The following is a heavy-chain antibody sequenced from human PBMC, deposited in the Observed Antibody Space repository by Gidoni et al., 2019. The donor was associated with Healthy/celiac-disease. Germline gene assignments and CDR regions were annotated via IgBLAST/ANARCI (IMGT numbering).Heavy chain of an antibody. J-gene: IGHJ6*03. CDR3: ARVPAAAGTFPNYYYYYMDV. D-gene: IGHD6-13*01. CDR2: ISSSSSYI. V-gene: IGHV3-21*01. CDR1: GFTFSSYS. Sequence: EVQLVESGGGLVKPGGSLRLSCAAYGFTFSSYSMNWVRQAPGKGLEWVSSISSSSSYIYYADSVKGRFTISRDNAKNSLYLQMNSLRAEDTAVYYCARVPAAAGTFPNYYYYYMDVWGKGTTVTVSS.